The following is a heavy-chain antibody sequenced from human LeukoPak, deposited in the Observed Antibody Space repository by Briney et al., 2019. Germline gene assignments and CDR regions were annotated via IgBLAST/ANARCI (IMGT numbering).Heavy chain of an antibody. CDR1: GGSISSYY. Sequence: PSGTLSLTCTVSGGSISSYYWSWIRRPPGKGLEWIGYIYYSGSTNYNPSLKSRVTISVDTSKIQFSLKLSSVTAADTAVYYCARDLDGPRVYAFDIWGQGTMVTVSS. V-gene: IGHV4-59*01. CDR3: ARDLDGPRVYAFDI. J-gene: IGHJ3*02. CDR2: IYYSGST. D-gene: IGHD5-24*01.